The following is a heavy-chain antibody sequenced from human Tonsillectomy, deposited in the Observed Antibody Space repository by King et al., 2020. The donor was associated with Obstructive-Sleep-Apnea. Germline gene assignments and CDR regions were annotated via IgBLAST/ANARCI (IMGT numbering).Heavy chain of an antibody. J-gene: IGHJ4*02. Sequence: QLVQSGAEVKKPGASVKVSCKASGYTFTGYYMHWVRQAPGQGLEWMGWINPDSGGTNYAQNFQGRVTMTRDTAISTAYMELSSLRSDDTAVYYCARRDGDPPFDYWGQGTLVSVSS. CDR2: INPDSGGT. CDR3: ARRDGDPPFDY. D-gene: IGHD4-17*01. V-gene: IGHV1-2*02. CDR1: GYTFTGYY.